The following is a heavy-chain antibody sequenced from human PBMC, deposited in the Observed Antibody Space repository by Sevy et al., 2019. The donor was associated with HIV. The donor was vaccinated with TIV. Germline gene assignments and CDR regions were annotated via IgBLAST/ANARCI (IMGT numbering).Heavy chain of an antibody. Sequence: GESLKISCQGSGYRIFNNWVAWVRQMPGKGLEWVGMIYPGNSDTRYSPPCQGKATISADNSIGTAYLQWSSLRASDTAIYFCATGAHLPFDAFHVWGQGTKVTVSS. V-gene: IGHV5-51*01. J-gene: IGHJ3*01. D-gene: IGHD1-1*01. CDR1: GYRIFNNW. CDR2: IYPGNSDT. CDR3: ATGAHLPFDAFHV.